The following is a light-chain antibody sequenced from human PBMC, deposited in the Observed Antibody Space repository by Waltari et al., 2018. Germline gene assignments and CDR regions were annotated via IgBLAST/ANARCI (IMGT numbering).Light chain of an antibody. Sequence: QSALTQPASVSESPGQSITISCTGTSSDVGGYNYVSWYQQHIGKAPKLMIYDVSKRPSGFSNRLSGSKSGNTASLTISGLQAEDEADYYCSSYTSSSTWVFGGGTKLTVL. CDR2: DVS. J-gene: IGLJ3*02. CDR1: SSDVGGYNY. CDR3: SSYTSSSTWV. V-gene: IGLV2-14*01.